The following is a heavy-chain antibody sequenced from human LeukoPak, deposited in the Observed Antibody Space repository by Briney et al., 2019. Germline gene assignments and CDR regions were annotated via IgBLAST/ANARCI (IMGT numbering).Heavy chain of an antibody. CDR3: AKNEVWWLPDS. CDR2: ISYDGSNK. V-gene: IGHV3-30*18. D-gene: IGHD5-12*01. Sequence: QPGGSLRLSCAASGFTFSSYGMHWVRQAPGKGLEWVAVISYDGSNKYYADPVKGRFTISRDNSKNTLYLQMNSLRADDTALYYCAKNEVWWLPDSWGQGTLVTVSS. CDR1: GFTFSSYG. J-gene: IGHJ4*02.